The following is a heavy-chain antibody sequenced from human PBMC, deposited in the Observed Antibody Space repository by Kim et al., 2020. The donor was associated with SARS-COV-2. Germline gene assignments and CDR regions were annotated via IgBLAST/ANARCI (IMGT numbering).Heavy chain of an antibody. J-gene: IGHJ4*02. CDR3: AREMGDYYDSSGYYHLEG. V-gene: IGHV4-4*07. Sequence: SETLSLTCTVSGGSISSYYWSWIRQPAGKGLEWIGRIYTSGSTNYNPSLKSRVTMSVDTSKNQFSLKLSSVTAADTAVYYCAREMGDYYDSSGYYHLEGWGQGTLVTVSS. CDR2: IYTSGST. CDR1: GGSISSYY. D-gene: IGHD3-22*01.